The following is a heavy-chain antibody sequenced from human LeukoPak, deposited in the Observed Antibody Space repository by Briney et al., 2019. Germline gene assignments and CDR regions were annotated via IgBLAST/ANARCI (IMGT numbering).Heavy chain of an antibody. CDR1: GFTFSSYG. V-gene: IGHV3-30*18. CDR3: AKRSYYGSGALDY. Sequence: GGSLRLSCGASGFTFSSYGMHWVRQAPGKGLEWVAVISYDGSNKYYADSVKGRFTISRDNSKNTLYLQMNSLRAEDTAVYYCAKRSYYGSGALDYWGQGTLVTISS. D-gene: IGHD3-10*01. CDR2: ISYDGSNK. J-gene: IGHJ4*02.